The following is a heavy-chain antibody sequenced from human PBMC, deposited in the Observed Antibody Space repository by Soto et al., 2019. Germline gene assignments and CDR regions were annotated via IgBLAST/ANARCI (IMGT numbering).Heavy chain of an antibody. Sequence: QLQLQESGPGLVKPSETLSLTCAVSGDSSSSTFSWAWIRQPPGKGLEYIGKIYYNGDTSYNPSLKSRVTLSVDTSETQFSLKLISVTAADTAVYYCARGVRGVVNWFDPWGQGALVSVAS. V-gene: IGHV4-39*01. CDR1: GDSSSSTFS. J-gene: IGHJ5*02. D-gene: IGHD3-10*01. CDR3: ARGVRGVVNWFDP. CDR2: IYYNGDT.